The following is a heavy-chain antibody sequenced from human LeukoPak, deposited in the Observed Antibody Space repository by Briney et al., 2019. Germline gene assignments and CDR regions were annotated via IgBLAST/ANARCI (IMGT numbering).Heavy chain of an antibody. Sequence: PSQTLSLTCAVSGVSISSGGYSWNWIRRPPGKGLEWIGYIYPDGSTYYNPSLTSRVTMSVDRSKNQFSLKLSSVTAADTAVYFCARGTYDSSRYYYFDYWGQGTLVTVSS. CDR1: GVSISSGGYS. CDR3: ARGTYDSSRYYYFDY. CDR2: IYPDGST. D-gene: IGHD3-22*01. J-gene: IGHJ4*02. V-gene: IGHV4-30-2*01.